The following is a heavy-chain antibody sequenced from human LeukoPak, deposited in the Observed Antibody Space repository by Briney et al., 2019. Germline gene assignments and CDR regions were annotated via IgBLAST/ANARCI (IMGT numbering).Heavy chain of an antibody. CDR2: IYYSGST. V-gene: IGHV4-59*01. J-gene: IGHJ5*02. D-gene: IGHD2-2*01. Sequence: SETLSLTCTVSGGSISSYYWSWIRQPPGKGLEWIGYIYYSGSTNYNPSLKSRVTISVDTSKNQFSLKLNSVSAADTAVYYCARLAVPLRFDPWGQGTLVTVSS. CDR3: ARLAVPLRFDP. CDR1: GGSISSYY.